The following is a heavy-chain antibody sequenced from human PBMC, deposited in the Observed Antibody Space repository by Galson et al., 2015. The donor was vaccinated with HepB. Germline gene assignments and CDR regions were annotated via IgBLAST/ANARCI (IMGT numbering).Heavy chain of an antibody. Sequence: SLRLSCAASGFTFSSYAMHWVRQAPGKGLEWVAVISYDGSNKYYADSVKGRFTISRDNSKNTLYLQMNSLRAEDTAVYYCARGSPPVLDYFDYWGQGTLVTVSS. CDR3: ARGSPPVLDYFDY. V-gene: IGHV3-30*04. D-gene: IGHD1-1*01. J-gene: IGHJ4*02. CDR1: GFTFSSYA. CDR2: ISYDGSNK.